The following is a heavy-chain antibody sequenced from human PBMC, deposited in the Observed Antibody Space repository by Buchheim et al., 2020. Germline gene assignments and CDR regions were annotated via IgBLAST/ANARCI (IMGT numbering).Heavy chain of an antibody. J-gene: IGHJ3*01. Sequence: QVQLQESGPGLVKPSQTLSLTCTVSGASISSGGYYWSWIRQLPGKGLEWIGYIYYSGSTYFNPSLKSRVTMSVDKPKNQVSLKLSSVTAADTAVYYCARGNAPMGAFELWGQGT. CDR1: GASISSGGYY. CDR2: IYYSGST. CDR3: ARGNAPMGAFEL. D-gene: IGHD3-10*01. V-gene: IGHV4-31*03.